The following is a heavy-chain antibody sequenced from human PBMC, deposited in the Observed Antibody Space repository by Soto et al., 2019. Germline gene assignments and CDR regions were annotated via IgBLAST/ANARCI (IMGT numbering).Heavy chain of an antibody. Sequence: ASVKVSCKASGGTFSSYAISWVRQAPGQGLEWMGGIIPIFGTANYAQKFQGRVTITADESTSTAYMELSSLRSEDTAVYYCARDPRYCSGGSCSTRGGMDVWGQGTTVTVSS. CDR3: ARDPRYCSGGSCSTRGGMDV. V-gene: IGHV1-69*13. CDR2: IIPIFGTA. J-gene: IGHJ6*02. D-gene: IGHD2-15*01. CDR1: GGTFSSYA.